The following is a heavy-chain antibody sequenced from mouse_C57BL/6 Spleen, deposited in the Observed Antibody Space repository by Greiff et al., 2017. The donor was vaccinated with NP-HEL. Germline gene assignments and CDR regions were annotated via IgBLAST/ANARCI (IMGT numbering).Heavy chain of an antibody. J-gene: IGHJ2*01. CDR3: ARDDYYGSSLFDY. V-gene: IGHV7-1*01. D-gene: IGHD1-1*01. CDR1: GFTFSDFY. Sequence: EVKLMESGGGLVQSGRSLRLSCATSGFTFSDFYMEWVRQAPGKGLEWIAASRNKANDYTTEYSASVKGRFIVSRDTSQSILYLQMNALRAEDTAIYYCARDDYYGSSLFDYWGQGTTLTVSS. CDR2: SRNKANDYTT.